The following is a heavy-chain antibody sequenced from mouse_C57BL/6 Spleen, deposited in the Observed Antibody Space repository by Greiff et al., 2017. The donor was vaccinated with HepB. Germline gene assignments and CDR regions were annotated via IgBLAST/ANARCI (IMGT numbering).Heavy chain of an antibody. V-gene: IGHV2-2*01. D-gene: IGHD1-1*01. CDR3: ARNGLITTVVAGYFDY. CDR2: IWSGGST. J-gene: IGHJ2*01. Sequence: VQLQQSGPGLVQPSQSLSITCTVSGFSLTSYGVHWVRQSPGKGLEWLGVIWSGGSTDYNAAFISRLSISKDNSKSQVFFKMNSLQADDTAIYYCARNGLITTVVAGYFDYWGQGTTLTVSS. CDR1: GFSLTSYG.